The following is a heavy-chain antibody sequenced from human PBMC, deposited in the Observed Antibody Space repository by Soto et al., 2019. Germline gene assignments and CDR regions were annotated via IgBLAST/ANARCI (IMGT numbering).Heavy chain of an antibody. CDR1: GLNFERCS. D-gene: IGHD2-15*01. CDR2: ISPSSTYI. J-gene: IGHJ4*02. CDR3: ATDTGDIEVVPATT. Sequence: PGGSLSLSCAASGLNFERCSMNWVRQPPGEGPEWLASISPSSTYIRYADSVKGRFTISRDNARNSLSLQMMNLRADDTAIYYCATDTGDIEVVPATTWGQGTLVTVSS. V-gene: IGHV3-21*04.